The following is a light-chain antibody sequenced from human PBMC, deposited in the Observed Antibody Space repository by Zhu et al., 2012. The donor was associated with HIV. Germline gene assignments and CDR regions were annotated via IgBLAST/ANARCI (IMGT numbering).Light chain of an antibody. CDR1: GSVRSF. CDR3: QQYDKWPPT. CDR2: DTS. Sequence: IVLTQSPATLSLSPGERATVSCRASGSVRSFLAWYQQKPGQAPRLLIYDTSKRATGIPARFSGSGSGTDFTLTISSLEPEDFALYYCQQYDKWPPTFGQGTKVEI. J-gene: IGKJ1*01. V-gene: IGKV3-11*01.